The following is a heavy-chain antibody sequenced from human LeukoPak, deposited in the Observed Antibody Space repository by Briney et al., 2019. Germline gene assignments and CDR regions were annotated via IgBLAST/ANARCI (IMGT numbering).Heavy chain of an antibody. V-gene: IGHV3-23*01. CDR3: AKVRNYYGSGNIDY. J-gene: IGHJ4*02. Sequence: GGSLRLTCAASGFTFSSYAMSWVRQAPGKGLEWVSAISGSGATTYYADSVQGRFTISRDTSERKLYLQMDSLRAEDTAVYYCAKVRNYYGSGNIDYWGQGTLVTVSS. D-gene: IGHD3-10*01. CDR1: GFTFSSYA. CDR2: ISGSGATT.